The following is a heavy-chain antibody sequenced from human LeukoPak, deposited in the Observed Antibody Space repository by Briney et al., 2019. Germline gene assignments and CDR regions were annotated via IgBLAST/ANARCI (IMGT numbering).Heavy chain of an antibody. J-gene: IGHJ4*02. Sequence: GGSLRLSCAASGFTVSNNYMSWVRQAPGKGLEWVSGINWNGGSTGYADSVKGRFTISRDNAKNSLYLQMNNLRAEDTALYYCARVSYYYDSGSPDYWGQGTLVTVSS. CDR2: INWNGGST. CDR1: GFTVSNNY. CDR3: ARVSYYYDSGSPDY. V-gene: IGHV3-20*04. D-gene: IGHD3-10*01.